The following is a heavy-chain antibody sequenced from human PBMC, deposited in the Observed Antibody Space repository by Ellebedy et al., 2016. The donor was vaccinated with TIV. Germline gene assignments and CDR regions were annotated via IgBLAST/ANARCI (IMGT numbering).Heavy chain of an antibody. V-gene: IGHV3-23*01. CDR1: GFSFRSYW. D-gene: IGHD3-9*01. CDR2: ISGSSGST. J-gene: IGHJ4*02. Sequence: GGSLRLSCAASGFSFRSYWMSWVRQAPGKGLEWVSVISGSSGSTYYADSVKVRFTISRDNSKNTLYLQMNSLRAEDTAVYYCAKDGSLRYFDWFGDYWGQGTLVTVSS. CDR3: AKDGSLRYFDWFGDY.